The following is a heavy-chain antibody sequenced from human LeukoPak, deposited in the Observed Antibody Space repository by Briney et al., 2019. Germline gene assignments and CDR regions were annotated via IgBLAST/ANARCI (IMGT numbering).Heavy chain of an antibody. D-gene: IGHD2-2*01. V-gene: IGHV4-39*07. Sequence: PSETLSLTCTVSGGAISSSSYYWGWIRQPPGKGLEWIGSIFYSGSTYYNPSLKSRVTISVDTSKNQFSLKLSSVTAADTAVYYCASSNCSSTSCYPPSGEWDIWGQGTMVTVSS. CDR2: IFYSGST. J-gene: IGHJ3*02. CDR3: ASSNCSSTSCYPPSGEWDI. CDR1: GGAISSSSYY.